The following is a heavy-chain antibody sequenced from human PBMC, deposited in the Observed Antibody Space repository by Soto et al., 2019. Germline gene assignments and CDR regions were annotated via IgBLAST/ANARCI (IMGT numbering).Heavy chain of an antibody. Sequence: SEPLSVTCTVSCGSIRSGGCCCIFIRQHPGKGLEWIGYIYYSGSTYYNPSLKSRVTISVDTSKNQFSLKLSSVTAADTAVYYCARAYGYSSDYWGQGTLVTVSA. J-gene: IGHJ4*02. CDR2: IYYSGST. CDR3: ARAYGYSSDY. D-gene: IGHD5-18*01. V-gene: IGHV4-31*03. CDR1: CGSIRSGGCC.